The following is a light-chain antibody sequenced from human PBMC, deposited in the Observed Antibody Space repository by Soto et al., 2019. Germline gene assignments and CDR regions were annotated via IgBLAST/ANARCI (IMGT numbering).Light chain of an antibody. CDR1: SSDVGSYNL. J-gene: IGLJ1*01. V-gene: IGLV2-23*01. CDR2: EGS. Sequence: QSALTQPASVSGSPGQSITISCTGTSSDVGSYNLVSWYQQHPGKAPKLMIYEGSKRPSGVSNRFSGSKSGNTACLTISGLQAEDEADYYCCSYAGSSTTYVFGTGTNVTVL. CDR3: CSYAGSSTTYV.